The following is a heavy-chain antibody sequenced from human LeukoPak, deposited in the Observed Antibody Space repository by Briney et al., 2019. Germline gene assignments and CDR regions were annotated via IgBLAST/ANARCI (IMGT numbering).Heavy chain of an antibody. CDR1: GYTFTSHG. Sequence: ASVKVSCKASGYTFTSHGINWVRQAPGQGLEWMGWISGYNGNTDYAQKFQGRVTMTTDTSTSTAYMELRSLRSDDTAVYYCARDTLYSSPSLGDYWGQGTLVTVSS. D-gene: IGHD6-6*01. V-gene: IGHV1-18*01. CDR3: ARDTLYSSPSLGDY. CDR2: ISGYNGNT. J-gene: IGHJ4*02.